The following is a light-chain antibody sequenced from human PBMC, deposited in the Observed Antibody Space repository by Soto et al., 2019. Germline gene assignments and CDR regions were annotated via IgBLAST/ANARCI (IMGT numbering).Light chain of an antibody. CDR2: GNS. J-gene: IGLJ3*02. CDR1: SSNIGAGYD. Sequence: QSVLTQPPSVSGAPGQRVTISCTESSSNIGAGYDVHWYQQLPGTAPKLLIYGNSNRPSGVPDRFSGSKSGTSASLAITGRQAADEDDYYCQSYYSSLSAWVFGGGTKVTVL. CDR3: QSYYSSLSAWV. V-gene: IGLV1-40*01.